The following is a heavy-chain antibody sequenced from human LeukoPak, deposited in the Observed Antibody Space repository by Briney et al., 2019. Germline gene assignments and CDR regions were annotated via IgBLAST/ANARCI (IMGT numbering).Heavy chain of an antibody. CDR3: ARGRDSSGYYYGEDY. J-gene: IGHJ4*02. CDR2: IYYSGST. D-gene: IGHD3-22*01. V-gene: IGHV4-59*12. CDR1: GGSISSYY. Sequence: SETLSLTCTVSGGSISSYYWSWIRQPPGKGLEWIGYIYYSGSTNYNPSLKSRVTISVDTSKNQFSLKLSSVTAADTAVYYCARGRDSSGYYYGEDYWGQGTLVTVSS.